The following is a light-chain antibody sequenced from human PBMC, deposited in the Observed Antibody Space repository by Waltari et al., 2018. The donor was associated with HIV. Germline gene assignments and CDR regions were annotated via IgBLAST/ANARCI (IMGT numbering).Light chain of an antibody. V-gene: IGLV2-14*03. CDR1: STNVGTYNC. CDR2: DVN. J-gene: IGLJ3*02. Sequence: QSALTQPASVSGSPGQSITISCTGTSTNVGTYNCVSWYQHHPGKAPKLIIYDVNSRPSGVSSRFSGSKSGSTASLTIAGLQDEDEAYYYCNSYTISSTWMFGGGTKLTVL. CDR3: NSYTISSTWM.